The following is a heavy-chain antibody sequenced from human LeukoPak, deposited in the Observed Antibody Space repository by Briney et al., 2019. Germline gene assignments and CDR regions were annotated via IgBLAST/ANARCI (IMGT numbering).Heavy chain of an antibody. Sequence: NPSETLSLTCTVSGGSISSSSYYWGWIRQPPGKGLEWIGSIYYSGSTYYNPSLKSRVTISVDTSKNQFSLKLNSVTAADTAVYYCARRAHGYNVNYYFDSWGQGTLVTVSS. CDR2: IYYSGST. CDR3: ARRAHGYNVNYYFDS. J-gene: IGHJ4*02. CDR1: GGSISSSSYY. V-gene: IGHV4-39*01. D-gene: IGHD5-24*01.